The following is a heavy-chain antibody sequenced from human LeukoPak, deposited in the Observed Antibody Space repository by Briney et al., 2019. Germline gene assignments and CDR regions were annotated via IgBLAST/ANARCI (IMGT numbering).Heavy chain of an antibody. J-gene: IGHJ4*02. CDR1: GFTFRSYS. Sequence: GGPLRLCCAASGFTFRSYSMNWVRQAPGYGLEWVSSISSSSSYIYYADSVKGRFTISRDNAKNSLYLQMNSLRAEDTAVYYCARDWFYYDSSGYYYFDYWGQGTLVTVSS. D-gene: IGHD3-22*01. CDR2: ISSSSSYI. CDR3: ARDWFYYDSSGYYYFDY. V-gene: IGHV3-21*01.